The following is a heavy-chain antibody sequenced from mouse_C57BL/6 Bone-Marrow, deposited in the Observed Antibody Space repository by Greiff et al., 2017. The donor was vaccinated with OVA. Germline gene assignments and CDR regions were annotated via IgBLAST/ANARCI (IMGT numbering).Heavy chain of an antibody. D-gene: IGHD2-5*01. CDR1: GFTFSDFY. CDR2: SRNKANDYTT. V-gene: IGHV7-1*01. CDR3: ARDGQYSNYDYAMDY. Sequence: EVQVVESGGGLVQSGRSLRLSCATSGFTFSDFYMEWVRQAPGKGLEWIAASRNKANDYTTEYIASVKARFIVSRDTSQSILYLQMNALRAEDTAIYYCARDGQYSNYDYAMDYWGQGTSVTVSS. J-gene: IGHJ4*01.